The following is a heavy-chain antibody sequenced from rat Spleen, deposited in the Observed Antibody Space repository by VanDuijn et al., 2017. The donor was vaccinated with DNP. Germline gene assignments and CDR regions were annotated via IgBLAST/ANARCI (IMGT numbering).Heavy chain of an antibody. D-gene: IGHD1-10*01. J-gene: IGHJ1*01. V-gene: IGHV5S10*01. CDR2: IINDGKRT. CDR3: ARRGFNNAWYFDF. Sequence: EVQLVESGGGLVQPGNSLKLSCAASGFTFSDYNMAWVRQAPKKGLEWVATIINDGKRTYYRDSVKGRFTISRDNAKSTQYLQMDSLRSEDTATYYCARRGFNNAWYFDFWGPGTMVTVSS. CDR1: GFTFSDYN.